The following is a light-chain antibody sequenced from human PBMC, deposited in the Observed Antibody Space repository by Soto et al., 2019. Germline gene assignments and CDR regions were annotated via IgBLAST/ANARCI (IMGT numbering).Light chain of an antibody. Sequence: QMTQSPSSLPAPDTDRVTIPCQASQGISNYLAWYQQKPGTVPKLLIYAACTLQSGVPSRFSGSGSGTDCTLTISRVQPEDVATYYCQRNNCATWTLGEGTKVDIK. J-gene: IGKJ1*01. CDR1: QGISNY. CDR2: AAC. V-gene: IGKV1-27*01. CDR3: QRNNCATWT.